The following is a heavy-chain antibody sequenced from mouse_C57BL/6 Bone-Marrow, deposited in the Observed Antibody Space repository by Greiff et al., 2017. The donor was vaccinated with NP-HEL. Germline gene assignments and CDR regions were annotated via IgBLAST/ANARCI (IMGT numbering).Heavy chain of an antibody. V-gene: IGHV7-3*01. CDR2: IRNKANGYTT. J-gene: IGHJ3*01. CDR1: GFTFTDYY. CDR3: ARSSSYYYGSPWFAY. D-gene: IGHD1-1*01. Sequence: EVLLVESGGGLVQPGGSLSLSCAASGFTFTDYYMSWVRQPPGKALEWLGFIRNKANGYTTEYSASVKGRFTISRDNSQSILYLQMNALRAEDSATYYCARSSSYYYGSPWFAYWGQGTLVTVSA.